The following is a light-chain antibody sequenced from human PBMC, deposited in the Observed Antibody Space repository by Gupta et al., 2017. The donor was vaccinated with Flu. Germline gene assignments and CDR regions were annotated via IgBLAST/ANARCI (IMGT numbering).Light chain of an antibody. CDR3: QQDVITPPT. CDR1: QSILYSSNNKNY. Sequence: DIVMTQSPDSLAVSLGERATTNCKSSQSILYSSNNKNYLAWYQQKPGQPPKLFLYWASTRESGVPDRFNGSGSGTDFSLTISSLQAEDVAVYYCQQDVITPPTFGGGSKVEIK. CDR2: WAS. J-gene: IGKJ4*01. V-gene: IGKV4-1*01.